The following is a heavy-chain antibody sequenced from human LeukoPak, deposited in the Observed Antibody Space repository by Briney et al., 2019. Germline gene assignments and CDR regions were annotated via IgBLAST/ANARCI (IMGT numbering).Heavy chain of an antibody. V-gene: IGHV3-48*03. CDR1: GFTFSSYE. CDR2: ISSSGSTI. Sequence: RGSLRLSCAASGFTFSSYEMNWVRQAPGKGLEWVSYISSSGSTIYYADSVKGRFTISRDNAKNSLYLQMNSLRAEDTAVYYCARVGWLVRQYFDYWGQGTLVTVSS. J-gene: IGHJ4*02. CDR3: ARVGWLVRQYFDY. D-gene: IGHD6-19*01.